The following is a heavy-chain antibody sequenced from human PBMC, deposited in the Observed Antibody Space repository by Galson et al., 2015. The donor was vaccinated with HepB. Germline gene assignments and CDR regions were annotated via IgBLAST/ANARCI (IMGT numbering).Heavy chain of an antibody. V-gene: IGHV1-2*06. CDR2: INPNSGGT. J-gene: IGHJ6*03. Sequence: SVKVSCKASGYTFTGYYMHWVRQAPGQGLEWMGRINPNSGGTNYAQKFQGRVTMTRDTSISTAYMELSRLRSDDTAVYYCARGPYCSSTSCLSYYYYMDVWGKGTTVTVSS. CDR1: GYTFTGYY. D-gene: IGHD2-2*01. CDR3: ARGPYCSSTSCLSYYYYMDV.